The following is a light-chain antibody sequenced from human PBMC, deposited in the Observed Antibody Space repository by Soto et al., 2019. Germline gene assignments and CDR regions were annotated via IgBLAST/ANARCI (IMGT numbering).Light chain of an antibody. V-gene: IGKV3-20*01. CDR2: GAS. Sequence: EIVLTQSPGTLSLFPGERATLSCRASQSVSSTYFAWYRQKPGQPPSLLIYGASNRATGVPDRFSGSGSGTDFTLTISRLEPEDFAVYYGQQDGSSPPGFTFGPGTTVEIK. CDR3: QQDGSSPPGFT. J-gene: IGKJ3*01. CDR1: QSVSSTY.